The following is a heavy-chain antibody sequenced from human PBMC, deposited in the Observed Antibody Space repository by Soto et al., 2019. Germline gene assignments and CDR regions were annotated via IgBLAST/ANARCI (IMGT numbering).Heavy chain of an antibody. CDR1: GYIFTAYS. CDR2: FNPNSGDT. V-gene: IGHV1-2*02. D-gene: IGHD6-19*01. Sequence: ASVKVSCKASGYIFTAYSMHWVRQAPGQGLEWVGWFNPNSGDTIYAQKFQGRVTLTGDTSISTAYMELYSLTSDDTAVYYCAREDSAVISLDYWGQGTLVTVSS. CDR3: AREDSAVISLDY. J-gene: IGHJ4*02.